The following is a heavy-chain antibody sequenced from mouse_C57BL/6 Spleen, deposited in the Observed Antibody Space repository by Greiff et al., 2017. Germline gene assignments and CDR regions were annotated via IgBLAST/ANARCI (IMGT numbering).Heavy chain of an antibody. J-gene: IGHJ2*01. Sequence: VQLQQPGAELVKPGASVKLSCKASGYTFTSYWMQWVKQRPGQGLEWIGEIDPSDSYTNYNQKFKGKATLTVDTSSSTAYMQLSSLTSEDSSFYYCARRRVLDYWGQGTTLTVSS. CDR1: GYTFTSYW. CDR3: ARRRVLDY. CDR2: IDPSDSYT. V-gene: IGHV1-50*01.